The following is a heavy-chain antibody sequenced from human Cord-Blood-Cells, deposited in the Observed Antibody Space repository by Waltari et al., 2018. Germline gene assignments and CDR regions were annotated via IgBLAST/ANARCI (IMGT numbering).Heavy chain of an antibody. D-gene: IGHD3-10*01. CDR2: IRYDGSNK. Sequence: QVQLVESGGGVVQPGGSLRLSCAASGFTFSSYGMHLVRQAPGKGLGWVAIIRYDGSNKYYADYVKGRVTISRDNSKNTLYLQMNSLRAEDTAVYYCAKVYGSGSYDAFDIWGQGTMVTVSS. J-gene: IGHJ3*02. V-gene: IGHV3-30*02. CDR3: AKVYGSGSYDAFDI. CDR1: GFTFSSYG.